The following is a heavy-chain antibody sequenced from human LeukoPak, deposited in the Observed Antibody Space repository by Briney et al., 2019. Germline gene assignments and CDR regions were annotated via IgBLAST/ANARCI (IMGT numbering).Heavy chain of an antibody. Sequence: GGSLRLSYAAPGLTFSNYAMTWVCQAPGKGLEWVSSITGNGGSAVYTDSVKGRFTTSRDNSKNTLYLQMNSLRAEDTALYYCTRDPNGDYIGAFDPWGQGTLVTVSS. CDR2: ITGNGGSA. V-gene: IGHV3-23*01. D-gene: IGHD4-17*01. CDR3: TRDPNGDYIGAFDP. J-gene: IGHJ5*02. CDR1: GLTFSNYA.